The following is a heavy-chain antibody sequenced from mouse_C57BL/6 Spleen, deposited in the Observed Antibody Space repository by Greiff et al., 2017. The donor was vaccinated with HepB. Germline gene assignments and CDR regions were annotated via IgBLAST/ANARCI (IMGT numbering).Heavy chain of an antibody. Sequence: EVQLQQSGPELVKPGASVKISCKASGYTFTDYYMNWVKQSHGKSLEWIGDINPNNGGTSYNQKFKGKATLTVDKSSSTAYMELRSLTSEDSAVYYCARGGYYGFFYAMDYWGQGTSVTVSS. CDR3: ARGGYYGFFYAMDY. D-gene: IGHD1-1*01. CDR2: INPNNGGT. J-gene: IGHJ4*01. V-gene: IGHV1-26*01. CDR1: GYTFTDYY.